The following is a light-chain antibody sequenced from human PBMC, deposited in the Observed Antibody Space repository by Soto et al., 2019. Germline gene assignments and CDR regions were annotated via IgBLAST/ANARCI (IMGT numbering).Light chain of an antibody. J-gene: IGLJ1*01. CDR2: DVS. CDR1: NSDVGAYNY. CDR3: SSFAGSYTHV. Sequence: QSALTQPRSVSGSPGQAVTFSCTGTNSDVGAYNYVSWYRQHPDKAPKLIIYDVSKRPSGVPDRFSGSKSGNTASLTLSGLQAEDEADYFCSSFAGSYTHVFGTGTKVTLL. V-gene: IGLV2-11*01.